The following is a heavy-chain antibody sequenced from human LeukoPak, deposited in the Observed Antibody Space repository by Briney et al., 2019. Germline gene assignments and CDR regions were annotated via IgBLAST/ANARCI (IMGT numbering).Heavy chain of an antibody. CDR2: IRSKANGGTT. V-gene: IGHV3-49*04. J-gene: IGHJ4*02. Sequence: SLRLSCTASGFTFGDYAMSWVRQAPGKGLEWVGFIRSKANGGTTQYAASVKGRFTISRDDSESIAYLQMNSLKTEDTAVYYCTRRTMVRGVIITARYFDYWGQGTLVTVSS. CDR1: GFTFGDYA. D-gene: IGHD3-10*01. CDR3: TRRTMVRGVIITARYFDY.